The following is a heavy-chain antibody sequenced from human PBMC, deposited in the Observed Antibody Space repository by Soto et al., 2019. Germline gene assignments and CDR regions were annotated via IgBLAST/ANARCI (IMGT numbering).Heavy chain of an antibody. CDR1: GYSFSSIG. J-gene: IGHJ4*02. Sequence: QVHLVQSGAEVKNPGASVKVSCKTSGYSFSSIGISWVRQAPGQGLEWMGWISPYNGNTYYAQSHQGRVTMTTDTSTSTAYMELRSLRSDDTAVYYCARDLDASGSYYSDYWGQGTLVIVSS. V-gene: IGHV1-18*01. CDR2: ISPYNGNT. CDR3: ARDLDASGSYYSDY. D-gene: IGHD3-10*01.